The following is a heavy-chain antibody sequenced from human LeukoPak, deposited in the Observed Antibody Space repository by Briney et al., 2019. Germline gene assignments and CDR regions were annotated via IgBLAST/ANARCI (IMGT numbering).Heavy chain of an antibody. CDR1: GFSFSSYG. CDR3: AKALNYYDRAYDM. CDR2: ISYDGSNK. Sequence: GRSLRLSCAASGFSFSSYGMHWVRQAPGKGLEWAAVISYDGSNKYYADSVKGRFTISRDNSKNTLHMQMNTLRAEDTAMYYCAKALNYYDRAYDMWGQGTVVTVSS. J-gene: IGHJ3*02. D-gene: IGHD3-22*01. V-gene: IGHV3-30*18.